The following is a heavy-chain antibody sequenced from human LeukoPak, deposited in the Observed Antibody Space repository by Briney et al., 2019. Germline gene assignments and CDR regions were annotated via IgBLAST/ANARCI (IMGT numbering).Heavy chain of an antibody. CDR1: GGSFSGYY. J-gene: IGHJ5*02. V-gene: IGHV4-34*01. Sequence: SETLSLTCAVYGGSFSGYYWSWIRQPPEKGLEWIGEINHSGSTNYNPSLKSRVTISVDTSKNQFSLKLSSVTAADTAVYYCATHAYTVTSNWFDPWGQGTLVTVSS. CDR3: ATHAYTVTSNWFDP. D-gene: IGHD3-16*01. CDR2: INHSGST.